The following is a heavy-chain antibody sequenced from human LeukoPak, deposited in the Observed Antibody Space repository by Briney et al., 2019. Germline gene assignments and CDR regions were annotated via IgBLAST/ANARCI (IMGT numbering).Heavy chain of an antibody. D-gene: IGHD2-21*01. Sequence: PSEPLSLTCTVSGGSISSGSYYWSWIRQPPGKGLEWLGYIYYSGSNNYNPSLKSRVTISVDTSKNQFSLKLSSVTAADTAVYYCARVRNLFSDAFDIWGQGTMVTVSS. CDR1: GGSISSGSYY. V-gene: IGHV4-61*01. J-gene: IGHJ3*02. CDR2: IYYSGSN. CDR3: ARVRNLFSDAFDI.